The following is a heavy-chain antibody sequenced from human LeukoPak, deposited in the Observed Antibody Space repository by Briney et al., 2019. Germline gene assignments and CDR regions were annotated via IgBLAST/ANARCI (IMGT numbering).Heavy chain of an antibody. V-gene: IGHV4-39*01. CDR2: IYYSGTT. CDR3: ARRPSTVAGFDY. D-gene: IGHD6-19*01. Sequence: PSETLSLTCTVSGGSISSSSHYWGWIRQPPGKGLEWIGIIYYSGTTYYNPSLKSRVTISVDTSTNQFSLKLSSVTAADTAVYYCARRPSTVAGFDYWGQGTLVPVSS. CDR1: GGSISSSSHY. J-gene: IGHJ4*02.